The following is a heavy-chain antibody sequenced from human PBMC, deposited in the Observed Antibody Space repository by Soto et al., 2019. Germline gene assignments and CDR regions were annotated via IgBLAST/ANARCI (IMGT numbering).Heavy chain of an antibody. CDR1: GLSISNYA. CDR3: AKGSSGGRPYFFDY. V-gene: IGHV3-23*01. CDR2: LDRSGAYT. Sequence: GGSLRLSCAASGLSISNYAMSWVRQAPGKGLEWVSALDRSGAYTWYADSVKGRFIISRDNSKNTLYLQMSGLRAEDTAVYHCAKGSSGGRPYFFDYWGQGTVVTVSS. D-gene: IGHD3-10*01. J-gene: IGHJ4*02.